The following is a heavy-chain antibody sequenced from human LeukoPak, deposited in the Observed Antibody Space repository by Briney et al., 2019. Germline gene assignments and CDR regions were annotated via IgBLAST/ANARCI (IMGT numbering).Heavy chain of an antibody. CDR3: ARVQSGQGYYYYYMDV. J-gene: IGHJ6*03. Sequence: GGSLRLSCAASGFTFSSYNMNWVRQAPGRGLEWVSSISSGSTYIYYADSVKGRFTISRDNAKNSLFLQMNSLRAEDTAVYYCARVQSGQGYYYYYMDVWGKGSTVTVSS. V-gene: IGHV3-21*01. CDR2: ISSGSTYI. CDR1: GFTFSSYN.